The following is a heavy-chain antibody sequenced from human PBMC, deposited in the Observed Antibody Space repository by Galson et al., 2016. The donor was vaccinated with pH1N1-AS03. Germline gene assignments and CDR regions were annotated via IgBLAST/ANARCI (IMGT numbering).Heavy chain of an antibody. V-gene: IGHV1-2*04. CDR2: INTDSGVT. Sequence: SVKVSCKASGYIFTGFYVHWVRQAPGQGLEWMGWINTDSGVTNYAQKFEAWVTMTRDTSVSTAYMELYGLKSDDTAVYYCARDPRGPCTSATCPTTYYFGRGGWGQGTTVIVSS. CDR3: ARDPRGPCTSATCPTTYYFGRGG. CDR1: GYIFTGFY. D-gene: IGHD2-2*01. J-gene: IGHJ6*02.